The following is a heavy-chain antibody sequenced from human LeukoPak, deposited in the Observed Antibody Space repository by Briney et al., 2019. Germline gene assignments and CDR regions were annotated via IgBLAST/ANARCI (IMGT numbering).Heavy chain of an antibody. CDR3: ARHPAVTTVTFYY. D-gene: IGHD4-17*01. V-gene: IGHV4-39*01. J-gene: IGHJ4*02. CDR2: IYYSGST. Sequence: SETLSLTCTVSRGSISSSNYYWGRIRQPPGKGLEWLGSIYYSGSTYYNPSLKSRVTISVDTSKNQFSLKLNSVTAADTAMYYCARHPAVTTVTFYYWGQGTLVTVSS. CDR1: RGSISSSNYY.